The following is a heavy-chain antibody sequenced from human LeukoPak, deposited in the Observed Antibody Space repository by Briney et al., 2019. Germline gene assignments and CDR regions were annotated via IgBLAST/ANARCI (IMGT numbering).Heavy chain of an antibody. D-gene: IGHD2-15*01. CDR2: IYYSGST. J-gene: IGHJ4*02. V-gene: IGHV4-39*01. Sequence: PSETLSLTCTVSGGSISSSSYYWGWIRQPPGKGLEWIGSIYYSGSTYYNPSLKSRVTISVDTSKNQFSLKLSSVTAADTAVYYCARVMVVVAAMDYWGQGTLVTVSS. CDR3: ARVMVVVAAMDY. CDR1: GGSISSSSYY.